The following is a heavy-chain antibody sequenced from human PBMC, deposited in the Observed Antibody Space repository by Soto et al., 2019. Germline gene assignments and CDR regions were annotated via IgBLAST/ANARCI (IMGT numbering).Heavy chain of an antibody. CDR2: ISSGGTYI. J-gene: IGHJ4*02. V-gene: IGHV3-21*01. CDR3: ARDQSYSGSYGWPYLDY. Sequence: DVQLVESGGGLVKPGESLTLSCVGSGFSFRSYSMNWVRQAPGKGLEWVASISSGGTYISYADSRKGRLRISRDENSLYRQLTTLTVEHTAVYYCARDQSYSGSYGWPYLDYWGQGTQVAVPS. D-gene: IGHD1-26*01. CDR1: GFSFRSYS.